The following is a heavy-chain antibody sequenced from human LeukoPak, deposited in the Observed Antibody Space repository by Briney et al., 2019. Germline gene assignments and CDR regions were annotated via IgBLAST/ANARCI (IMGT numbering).Heavy chain of an antibody. D-gene: IGHD1-26*01. J-gene: IGHJ6*02. CDR3: ARGSYIRYYYYYYGMDV. V-gene: IGHV5-51*01. CDR1: GYSFTSYW. CDR2: IYPGDSDT. Sequence: GESLKISCKGSGYSFTSYWIGWVRQMPGKGLEWMGIIYPGDSDTRYSSSFQGQVTISADKSISTAYLQWSSLKASDTAMYYCARGSYIRYYYYYYGMDVWGQGTTVTVSS.